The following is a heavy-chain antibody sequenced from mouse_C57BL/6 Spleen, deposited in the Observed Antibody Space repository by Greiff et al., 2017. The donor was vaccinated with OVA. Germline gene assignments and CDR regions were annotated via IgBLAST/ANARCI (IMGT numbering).Heavy chain of an antibody. CDR3: ARYWAGVYFDY. D-gene: IGHD4-1*01. Sequence: QVQLKESGAELARPGASVKLSCKASGYTFTSYGISWVKQRTGQGLEWIGEISPRSGNTYYNEKFKGKATLTADKSSSTAYMELRSLTSEDSEVYFCARYWAGVYFDYWGQGTTLTVSS. CDR1: GYTFTSYG. CDR2: ISPRSGNT. V-gene: IGHV1-81*01. J-gene: IGHJ2*01.